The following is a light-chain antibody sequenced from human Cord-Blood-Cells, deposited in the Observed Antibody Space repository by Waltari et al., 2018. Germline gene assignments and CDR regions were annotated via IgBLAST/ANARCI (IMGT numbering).Light chain of an antibody. Sequence: SSELTQDPAVSVALGQTVRITCHGDSLRSYYASWYQQKPGQAPVLVIHGKNNRPSGIPDRFSGSSSGNTASLTITGAQAEDEADYYCNSRDSSGNHLVFGGGTKLTVL. V-gene: IGLV3-19*01. CDR3: NSRDSSGNHLV. CDR2: GKN. J-gene: IGLJ3*02. CDR1: SLRSYY.